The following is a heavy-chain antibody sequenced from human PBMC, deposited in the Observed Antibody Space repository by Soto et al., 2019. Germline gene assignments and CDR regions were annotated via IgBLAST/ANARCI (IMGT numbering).Heavy chain of an antibody. CDR2: ISYDGGNK. J-gene: IGHJ4*02. V-gene: IGHV3-30*18. Sequence: GGSLRLSCAASGFTFSTYGMHWVRQAPGKGLEWVAVISYDGGNKYYADSVKGRFTISRDNSKNTLFLQMNSLRADDTAVYYCAKDQASGQGSFDSWGQGTLVTVSS. CDR3: AKDQASGQGSFDS. CDR1: GFTFSTYG.